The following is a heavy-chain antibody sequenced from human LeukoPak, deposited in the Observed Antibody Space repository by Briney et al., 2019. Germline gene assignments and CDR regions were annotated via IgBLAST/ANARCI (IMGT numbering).Heavy chain of an antibody. D-gene: IGHD4-17*01. CDR3: ASGSSDYGDYAIDY. CDR2: INHSGST. Sequence: SETLSLTCAVYGGSFSGYYWRWFRQPPGKGLEWIGEINHSGSTNYNPSLKSRVTISVDTSKNQFSLKLSSVTAADTAVYYCASGSSDYGDYAIDYWGQGTLVTVSS. V-gene: IGHV4-34*01. CDR1: GGSFSGYY. J-gene: IGHJ4*02.